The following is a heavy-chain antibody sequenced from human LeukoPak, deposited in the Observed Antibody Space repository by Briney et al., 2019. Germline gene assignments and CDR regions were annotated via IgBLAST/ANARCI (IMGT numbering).Heavy chain of an antibody. CDR2: IKQDGSEK. V-gene: IGHV3-7*01. J-gene: IGHJ4*02. CDR1: GFTFSSYW. D-gene: IGHD2-2*01. Sequence: GGSLRLSCAASGFTFSSYWMSWVRQAPGKGLEWVANIKQDGSEKYYVDSVKGRFTISRDNAKNSLYLQMNSLRAEDTAVYYCARDQADIVVVPASFFDYWGQGTLVTVSS. CDR3: ARDQADIVVVPASFFDY.